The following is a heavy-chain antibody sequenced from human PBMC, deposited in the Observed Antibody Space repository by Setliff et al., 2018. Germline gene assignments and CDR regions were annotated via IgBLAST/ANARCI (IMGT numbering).Heavy chain of an antibody. V-gene: IGHV3-7*01. CDR3: ARGGDYCGGECYIPPPDSY. D-gene: IGHD2-21*01. J-gene: IGHJ4*02. CDR1: GFTFSSYW. Sequence: GSLRLSCAASGFTFSSYWMSWVRQAPGKGLEWVANIKQDGSEKYYVDSVKGRFTISRDNAKNSLYLQMNSLRAEDTAVYYCARGGDYCGGECYIPPPDSYWGQGTLVTVSS. CDR2: IKQDGSEK.